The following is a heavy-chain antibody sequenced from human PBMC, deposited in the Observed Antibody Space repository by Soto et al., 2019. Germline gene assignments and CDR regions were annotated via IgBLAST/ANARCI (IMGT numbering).Heavy chain of an antibody. CDR1: GGSISSYY. CDR2: IYYSGST. D-gene: IGHD4-4*01. Sequence: SETLSLTCTVSGGSISSYYWSWIRQPQGKGLEWIGYIYYSGSTNYNPSLKSRVTISVDTSKNQFSLKLSSVTAADTAVYYCARVSKCKPVYTFDYWGQGTLVTVSS. CDR3: ARVSKCKPVYTFDY. J-gene: IGHJ4*02. V-gene: IGHV4-59*01.